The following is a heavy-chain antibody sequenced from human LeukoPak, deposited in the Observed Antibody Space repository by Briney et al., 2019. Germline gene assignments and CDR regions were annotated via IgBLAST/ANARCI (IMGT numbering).Heavy chain of an antibody. D-gene: IGHD5-12*01. CDR1: GCTFSTYS. V-gene: IGHV3-48*02. Sequence: GWSLRLSCAASGCTFSTYSMNWVRQAPGKGLEWVVYISSSSSIIHYANSEKGRFTISRDNAKNSLYLQMNSLRDDDTAVYYCARRLEESGFDYAFDFWGQGTLVTVSS. J-gene: IGHJ4*02. CDR3: ARRLEESGFDYAFDF. CDR2: ISSSSSII.